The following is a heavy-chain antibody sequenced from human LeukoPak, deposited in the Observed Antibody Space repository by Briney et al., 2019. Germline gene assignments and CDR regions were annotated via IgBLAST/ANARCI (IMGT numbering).Heavy chain of an antibody. D-gene: IGHD3-10*01. CDR2: ISSSSSYI. V-gene: IGHV3-21*01. CDR3: GRGDTYGSGSYWY. CDR1: GFTFSSYS. J-gene: IGHJ4*02. Sequence: GGSLRLSCAASGFTFSSYSMNGVREARGKGLEGGSSISSSSSYIYYADSVKGRFTISRDNDKNSLYLQMNSLGAYDTAGYYCGRGDTYGSGSYWYWGQGTLVTVSS.